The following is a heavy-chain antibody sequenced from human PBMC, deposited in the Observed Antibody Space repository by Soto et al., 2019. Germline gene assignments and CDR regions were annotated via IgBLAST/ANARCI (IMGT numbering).Heavy chain of an antibody. CDR1: GGSFSGYH. Sequence: VQLQQWGAGLLKPSETLSLTCAVYGGSFSGYHWSWFRQPPGQGLEWIGEINPRGSINYNPSLKSRVTISVDPSKNQFSLNLSSVSAADPAVYYCATFVGATTVTRGSPRDYWGQGTLVTVSS. CDR2: INPRGSI. J-gene: IGHJ4*02. CDR3: ATFVGATTVTRGSPRDY. D-gene: IGHD4-4*01. V-gene: IGHV4-34*01.